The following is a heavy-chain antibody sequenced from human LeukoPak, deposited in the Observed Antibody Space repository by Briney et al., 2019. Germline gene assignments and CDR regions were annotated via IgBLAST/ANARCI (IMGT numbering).Heavy chain of an antibody. D-gene: IGHD3-10*01. CDR2: ISAYNGNT. CDR3: ARGLDGSGSWPNYYYYYGMDV. CDR1: GYTFTSYG. J-gene: IGHJ6*04. Sequence: ASVKVSCKASGYTFTSYGISWVRQAPGQGLEWMGRISAYNGNTNYAQKLQGRVTMTTDTSTSTAYMELRSLRSDDTAVYYCARGLDGSGSWPNYYYYYGMDVWGKGTTVTVSS. V-gene: IGHV1-18*04.